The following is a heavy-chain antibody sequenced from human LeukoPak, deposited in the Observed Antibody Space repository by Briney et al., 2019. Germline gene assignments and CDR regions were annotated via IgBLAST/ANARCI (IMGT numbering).Heavy chain of an antibody. V-gene: IGHV1-2*02. J-gene: IGHJ4*02. CDR1: RYTFTDQY. Sequence: ASVKVSFKASRYTFTDQYIHWVRQAPGQGLEWMGWINPNSGGTNYAQKFQGRVTMTRVTSISTAYMELSSLRSEDTAVYYCATAVPITMTVVGPYYFHYWRQGTLVTVSS. D-gene: IGHD3-22*01. CDR3: ATAVPITMTVVGPYYFHY. CDR2: INPNSGGT.